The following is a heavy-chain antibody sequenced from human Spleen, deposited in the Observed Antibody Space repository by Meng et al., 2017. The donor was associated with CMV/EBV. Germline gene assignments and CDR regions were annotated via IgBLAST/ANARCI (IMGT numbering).Heavy chain of an antibody. CDR1: GFTVSSNY. D-gene: IGHD2-2*01. J-gene: IGHJ6*02. V-gene: IGHV3-53*01. Sequence: GGSLRLSCAASGFTVSSNYMSWVRQAPGQGLEWVSVVYSAGSTYYADSVKGRFTISRDNSKNTLTLQMNSLRVEDTALYYCAGWDVILVPTAHGRYSYYAMDVWGQGTTVTVSS. CDR2: VYSAGST. CDR3: AGWDVILVPTAHGRYSYYAMDV.